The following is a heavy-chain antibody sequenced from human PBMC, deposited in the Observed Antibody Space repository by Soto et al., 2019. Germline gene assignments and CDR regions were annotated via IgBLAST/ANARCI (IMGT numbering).Heavy chain of an antibody. Sequence: QVQLVESGGGVVQPGRSLRLSCAASGFTFSSYAMDWVRQAPGKGLEWVAVISYDGSNKYYADSVKGRFTISRDNSKNPLYLQMNSLRAEDTAVFYCARAGPGFTSGWDYYYYGMDVWGQGTTVTVSS. CDR1: GFTFSSYA. D-gene: IGHD6-19*01. J-gene: IGHJ6*02. V-gene: IGHV3-30-3*01. CDR3: ARAGPGFTSGWDYYYYGMDV. CDR2: ISYDGSNK.